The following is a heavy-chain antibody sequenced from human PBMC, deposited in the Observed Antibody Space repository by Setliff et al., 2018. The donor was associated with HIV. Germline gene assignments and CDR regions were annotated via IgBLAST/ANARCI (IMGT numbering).Heavy chain of an antibody. V-gene: IGHV3-48*01. CDR3: AKNLFSSRWSPLDY. J-gene: IGHJ4*02. Sequence: GGSLRLSCAASGFTFSSYSMNWVRQAPGKGLEWVSYISSSSSTIYYADSVKGRFTISRDNAKNSLYLQMNSLRSEDSAVYYCAKNLFSSRWSPLDYWGPGTLVTVSS. CDR1: GFTFSSYS. D-gene: IGHD6-13*01. CDR2: ISSSSSTI.